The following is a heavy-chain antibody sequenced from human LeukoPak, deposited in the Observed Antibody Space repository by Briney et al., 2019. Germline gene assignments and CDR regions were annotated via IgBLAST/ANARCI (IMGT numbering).Heavy chain of an antibody. D-gene: IGHD5-18*01. V-gene: IGHV3-23*01. CDR1: GFTFDDYT. J-gene: IGHJ4*02. CDR2: ISGSGSST. Sequence: GGSLRLSCAASGFTFDDYTMHWVRQAPGKGLEWVSAISGSGSSTHYADSVKGRFTISRDNSKNTLYLQMNSLRAEDTAVYYCAKDLDVGGHSYGYPFDYWGQGTLVTVSS. CDR3: AKDLDVGGHSYGYPFDY.